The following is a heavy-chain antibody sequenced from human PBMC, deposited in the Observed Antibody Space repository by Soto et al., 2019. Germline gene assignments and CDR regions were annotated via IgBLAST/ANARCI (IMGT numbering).Heavy chain of an antibody. D-gene: IGHD1-1*01. CDR2: ITYGGAVT. CDR3: ARETSAKKPSNDFDH. CDR1: GFTFSDYY. V-gene: IGHV3-11*01. J-gene: IGHJ5*02. Sequence: QVQLVESGGGLVNPGGSLRLSCAASGFTFSDYYMSWIRQAPGKGLEWIAYITYGGAVTYYADSVKGRFTISRDNAKKSLYLQMSSLRVEDTAVYYCARETSAKKPSNDFDHWGQGTLVTVSS.